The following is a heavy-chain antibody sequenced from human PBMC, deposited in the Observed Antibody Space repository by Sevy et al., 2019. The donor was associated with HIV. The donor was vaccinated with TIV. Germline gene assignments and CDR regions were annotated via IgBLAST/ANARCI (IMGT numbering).Heavy chain of an antibody. Sequence: ASVKVSCKASGYTFTGYYMHWVRQAPGQGLEWMGRINPNSGGTNYAQKFQGRVTMTRDTSISTAYMELSRLRSDDTAVYYCATGIAADYGMDVWGQGTTVTVSS. V-gene: IGHV1-2*06. D-gene: IGHD6-13*01. CDR2: INPNSGGT. CDR3: ATGIAADYGMDV. J-gene: IGHJ6*02. CDR1: GYTFTGYY.